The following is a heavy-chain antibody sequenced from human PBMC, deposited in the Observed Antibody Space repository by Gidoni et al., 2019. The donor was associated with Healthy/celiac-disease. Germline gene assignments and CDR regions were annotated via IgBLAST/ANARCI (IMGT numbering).Heavy chain of an antibody. CDR2: IYYSGST. Sequence: QVQLQESGPGLVKPSQTLSLTCTVSGGSISSGGYDWSWIRQHPGKGLEWIGYIYYSGSTDYNPSLKSRVTISVDTSKNQFSLKLSSVTAADTAVYYCASIPHHYGSGSFHYYYIDVWGKGTTVTVSS. V-gene: IGHV4-31*03. J-gene: IGHJ6*03. CDR1: GGSISSGGYD. CDR3: ASIPHHYGSGSFHYYYIDV. D-gene: IGHD3-10*01.